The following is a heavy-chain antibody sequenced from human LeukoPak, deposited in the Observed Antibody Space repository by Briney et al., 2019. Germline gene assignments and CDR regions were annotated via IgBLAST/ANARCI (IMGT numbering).Heavy chain of an antibody. CDR1: GYTFTSYG. J-gene: IGHJ5*02. D-gene: IGHD2-15*01. V-gene: IGHV1-18*01. CDR2: ISAYNGNT. CDR3: ARLYCSGGSCYSGTGSRWFDP. Sequence: RASVKVSCKASGYTFTSYGISWVRQAPGQGLEWMGWISAYNGNTNYAQKLQGRVTMTTDTSTSTAYMELRSLRSDDTAVYYCARLYCSGGSCYSGTGSRWFDPWGQGTLVTVSS.